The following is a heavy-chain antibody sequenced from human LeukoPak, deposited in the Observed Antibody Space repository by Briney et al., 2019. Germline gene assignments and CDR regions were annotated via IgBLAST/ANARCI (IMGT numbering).Heavy chain of an antibody. V-gene: IGHV1-2*02. CDR2: INPNSGGT. D-gene: IGHD2-15*01. Sequence: ASVKVSCKASGYTVTGYYMHWVRQAPGQGLEWMGWINPNSGGTNYAQKFQGRVTMTRDTSISTAYMELSRLRSDDTAVYYCARVEGGSYYMHVWGKGTTVTVSS. J-gene: IGHJ6*03. CDR3: ARVEGGSYYMHV. CDR1: GYTVTGYY.